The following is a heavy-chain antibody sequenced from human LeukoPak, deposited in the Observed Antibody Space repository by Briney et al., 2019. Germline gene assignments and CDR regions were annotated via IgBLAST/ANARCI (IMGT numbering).Heavy chain of an antibody. CDR3: AKGGNSAPLDY. CDR2: ISAGGSDT. D-gene: IGHD1-7*01. CDR1: GFTFSNSA. V-gene: IGHV3-23*01. Sequence: PGGSLRLSCAASGFTFSNSAMTWVRQAPGKGLEGVSAISAGGSDTIYTDSVKDRFTISRDNSKNTLYLQMNSLRAEDTAVYYCAKGGNSAPLDYWGQGTLVTVSS. J-gene: IGHJ4*02.